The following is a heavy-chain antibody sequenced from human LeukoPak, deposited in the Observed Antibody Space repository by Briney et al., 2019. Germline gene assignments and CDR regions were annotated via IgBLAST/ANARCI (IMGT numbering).Heavy chain of an antibody. J-gene: IGHJ3*02. CDR3: ARDNYYDSSGYSSDAFDI. D-gene: IGHD3-22*01. CDR1: GFTFSSYW. CDR2: IKQDGSEK. V-gene: IGHV3-7*01. Sequence: GGSLRLSCAASGFTFSSYWMSWVRQAPGKGLEWVANIKQDGSEKYYVDSVKGRFTISRDNAKNSLYLQMNSLRAEDTAVYYCARDNYYDSSGYSSDAFDIWGQGTMVTVSS.